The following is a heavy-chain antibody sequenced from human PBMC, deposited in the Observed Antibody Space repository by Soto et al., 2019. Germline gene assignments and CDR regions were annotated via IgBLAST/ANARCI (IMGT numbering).Heavy chain of an antibody. J-gene: IGHJ4*02. Sequence: GGSLRLSCAASGFTFSNSWMHWVRQVSGKGLEWVSRINADGTSTSYADSVKGRFTISRDNAKNTLYLHVNSLRAEDTAVYYCVKVLARGVGLPRCYFDSCGEGALVTVST. CDR1: GFTFSNSW. D-gene: IGHD5-12*01. CDR2: INADGTST. V-gene: IGHV3-74*01. CDR3: VKVLARGVGLPRCYFDS.